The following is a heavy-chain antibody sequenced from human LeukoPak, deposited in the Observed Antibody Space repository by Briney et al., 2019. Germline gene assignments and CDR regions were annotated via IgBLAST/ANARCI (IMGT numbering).Heavy chain of an antibody. V-gene: IGHV3-21*01. CDR1: GCTFRSYN. CDR3: ARGASRADY. Sequence: GGSLRLSCAASGCTFRSYNRNRVRQAPGKRPEWVSSISSSRSYIYYADSVKGGFTISRDNAKNSLYLQMKSLRAEDTALYYCARGASRADYWGQGTLVTVSS. J-gene: IGHJ4*02. CDR2: ISSSRSYI.